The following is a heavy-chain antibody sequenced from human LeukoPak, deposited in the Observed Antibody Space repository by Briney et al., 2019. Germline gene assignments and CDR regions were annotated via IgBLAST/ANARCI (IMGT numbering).Heavy chain of an antibody. CDR3: ARKTNDWFDP. CDR2: IYYTGST. Sequence: SETLSLTCTVSGGSISSYYWNWIRQSPGKGLEWIGYIYYTGSTNYNPSLRSRVTISVDTSKNQFSLRLSSVNAADTAVYYCARKTNDWFDPWGQGTLVTVSS. D-gene: IGHD2-8*01. CDR1: GGSISSYY. V-gene: IGHV4-59*01. J-gene: IGHJ5*02.